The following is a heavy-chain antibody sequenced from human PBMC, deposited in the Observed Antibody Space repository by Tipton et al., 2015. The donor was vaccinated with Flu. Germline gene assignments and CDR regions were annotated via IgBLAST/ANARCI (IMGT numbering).Heavy chain of an antibody. D-gene: IGHD2/OR15-2a*01. CDR3: ARDFPSMGYWYFGR. CDR1: GGSISSGSYY. Sequence: TLSLTCTVSGGSISSGSYYWSWIRQPAGKGLEWIGRIYTSGSTNYNPSLKSRVTISVDTSKNQFSLKLSSVTAADTAVYYCARDFPSMGYWYFGRWGRGTLVTVSS. CDR2: IYTSGST. V-gene: IGHV4-61*02. J-gene: IGHJ2*01.